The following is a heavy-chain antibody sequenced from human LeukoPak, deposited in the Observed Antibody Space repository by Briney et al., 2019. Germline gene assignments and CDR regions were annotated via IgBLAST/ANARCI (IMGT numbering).Heavy chain of an antibody. J-gene: IGHJ4*02. D-gene: IGHD3-10*01. CDR3: ARSRKVWFGETRGGPLDY. CDR1: GGSISTSNYY. CDR2: INHSGST. Sequence: SETLSLTCTVSGGSISTSNYYWGWTRQPPGKGLEWIGEINHSGSTNYNPSLKSRVTISVDTSKNQFSLKLSSVTAADTAVYYCARSRKVWFGETRGGPLDYWGQGTLVTVSS. V-gene: IGHV4-39*07.